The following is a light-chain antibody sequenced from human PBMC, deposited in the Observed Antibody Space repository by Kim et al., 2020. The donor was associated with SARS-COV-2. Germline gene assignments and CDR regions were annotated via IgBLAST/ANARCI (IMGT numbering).Light chain of an antibody. CDR1: RSVLYSSNNKNY. CDR3: QQYYGNPYT. Sequence: DIVMTQSPDSLAVSLGERATINCKSGRSVLYSSNNKNYLTWYQQKAGQPPKLLIYWASTRESGVPDRFSGSGSGTDFTLTISSLQAEDVAVYYCQQYYGNPYTFGGGTKVDIK. V-gene: IGKV4-1*01. CDR2: WAS. J-gene: IGKJ4*01.